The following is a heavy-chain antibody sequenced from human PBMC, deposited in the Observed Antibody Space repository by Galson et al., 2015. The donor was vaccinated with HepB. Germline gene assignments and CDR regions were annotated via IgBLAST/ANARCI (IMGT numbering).Heavy chain of an antibody. J-gene: IGHJ3*01. D-gene: IGHD4-23*01. Sequence: SVKVSCKASGYTFTSYAMNWVRQAPGQGLEWMGWINTNTGNPTYAQGFTGRLVFSLDTSVSTAYLQISSLKAEDTAVYYCARVRVRDPSERYYGGNDVNDAVDVWGQVTMVTVSS. CDR3: ARVRVRDPSERYYGGNDVNDAVDV. CDR2: INTNTGNP. CDR1: GYTFTSYA. V-gene: IGHV7-4-1*02.